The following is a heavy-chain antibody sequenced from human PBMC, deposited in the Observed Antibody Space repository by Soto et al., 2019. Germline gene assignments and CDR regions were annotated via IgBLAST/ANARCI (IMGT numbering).Heavy chain of an antibody. CDR1: GFSVSTNF. D-gene: IGHD2-21*01. CDR2: LYPGPRT. CDR3: ARQCDGDCSNAFPL. J-gene: IGHJ3*01. Sequence: EEQLVESGGGLVRPGGSLRLSCAVSGFSVSTNFMNWVRQAPGREPQWVAVLYPGPRTYYADSVQGRFIISRDDSTNTLFLHLTNMRAEDTAVYYCARQCDGDCSNAFPLWGQGTMVTVSS. V-gene: IGHV3-66*04.